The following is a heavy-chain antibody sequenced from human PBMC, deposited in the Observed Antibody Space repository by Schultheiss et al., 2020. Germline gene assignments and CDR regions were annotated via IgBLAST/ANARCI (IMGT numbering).Heavy chain of an antibody. D-gene: IGHD1-7*01. Sequence: ESLKISCAASGFTVSSNYMSWVRQAPGKGLEWVSAISGSGGSTYYADSVKGRFTISRDNAKNSLYLQMNSLRAEDTAVYYCARGELFSARGFDLWGQGTLVTVSS. CDR2: ISGSGGST. J-gene: IGHJ5*02. CDR1: GFTVSSNY. CDR3: ARGELFSARGFDL. V-gene: IGHV3-23*01.